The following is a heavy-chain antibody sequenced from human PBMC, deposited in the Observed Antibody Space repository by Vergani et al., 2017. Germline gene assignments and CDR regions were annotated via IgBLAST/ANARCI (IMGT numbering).Heavy chain of an antibody. Sequence: EVQLVESGGGVVRPGGSLRLSCAASGFTFDDYGMSWVRQAPGKGLEWVSGINWNGGSTGYADSVTGRFTISRDNAKNSLYLQMNSLRAEDTALYHCARGFPPRVYYGSGSYYDYWGQGTLVTVSS. J-gene: IGHJ4*02. CDR1: GFTFDDYG. CDR2: INWNGGST. V-gene: IGHV3-20*01. CDR3: ARGFPPRVYYGSGSYYDY. D-gene: IGHD3-10*01.